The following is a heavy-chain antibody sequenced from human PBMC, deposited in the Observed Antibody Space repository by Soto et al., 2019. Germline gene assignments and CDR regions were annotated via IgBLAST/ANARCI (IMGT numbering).Heavy chain of an antibody. J-gene: IGHJ6*03. CDR2: IYPGDSDT. CDR1: GYSFISYW. V-gene: IGHV5-51*01. CDR3: ARLRYGSGTYSYYYYMDV. D-gene: IGHD3-10*01. Sequence: PGESLKISCKGSGYSFISYWIGWVRQMPGKGLEWMGIIYPGDSDTRYSPSFQGQVTISADKSIRTAYLQWSSLKASDTAMYYCARLRYGSGTYSYYYYMDVWGKGTTVTVSS.